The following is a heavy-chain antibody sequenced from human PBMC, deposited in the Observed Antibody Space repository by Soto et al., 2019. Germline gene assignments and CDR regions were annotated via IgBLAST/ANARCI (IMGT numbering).Heavy chain of an antibody. CDR1: GFTFSSYS. J-gene: IGHJ3*02. D-gene: IGHD2-2*01. V-gene: IGHV3-21*01. CDR2: ISSSSSYI. CDR3: ARGPLTGYCSSTSCSSI. Sequence: PGGSLRLSCAASGFTFSSYSMNWVRQAPGKGLEWVSSISSSSSYIYYADSVKGRFTISRDNAKNSLYLQMNSLRAEDTAVYYCARGPLTGYCSSTSCSSIWGQGTMVTVSS.